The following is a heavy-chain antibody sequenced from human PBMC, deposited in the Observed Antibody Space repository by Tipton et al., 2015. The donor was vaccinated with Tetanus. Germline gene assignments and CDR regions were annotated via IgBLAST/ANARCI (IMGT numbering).Heavy chain of an antibody. Sequence: TLSLTCTVSGGSISSYYWRWIRQPAGKGLEWIGRIYTSGSTNYNPSLKSRVTMSVDTSKNQFSLKLSSVTAADTAVYYCARDNSVPAALDYWGQGTLVTVSS. CDR2: IYTSGST. CDR1: GGSISSYY. J-gene: IGHJ4*02. D-gene: IGHD2-2*01. V-gene: IGHV4-4*07. CDR3: ARDNSVPAALDY.